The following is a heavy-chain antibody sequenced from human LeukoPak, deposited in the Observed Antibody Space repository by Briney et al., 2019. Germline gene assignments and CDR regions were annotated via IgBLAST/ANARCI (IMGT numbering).Heavy chain of an antibody. D-gene: IGHD4-17*01. Sequence: GGSLRLSCAASGFTFSRYWMSWVRQAPGKGLEWVANIKQDGSVKYYVDSVKGRFTISRDNAKNSLYLQMNSLRAEDTALYYCARAQTYGDYRLLLDYWGQGTLVTVSS. CDR3: ARAQTYGDYRLLLDY. V-gene: IGHV3-7*03. J-gene: IGHJ4*02. CDR1: GFTFSRYW. CDR2: IKQDGSVK.